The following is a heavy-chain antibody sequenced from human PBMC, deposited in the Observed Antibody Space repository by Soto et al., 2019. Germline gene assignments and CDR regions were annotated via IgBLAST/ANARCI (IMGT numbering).Heavy chain of an antibody. CDR3: ARRIDHVWDYGMDV. CDR1: GFTFSSYT. J-gene: IGHJ6*02. V-gene: IGHV3-21*01. D-gene: IGHD3-16*01. Sequence: GGSLRLSCAASGFTFSSYTMNWVRQARGKGLQWVSSISNSNSYIYYTDSVKGRFTISRDNAKNSLYLQMNSLRAEDTAVYYCARRIDHVWDYGMDVWGQGTTVTVSS. CDR2: ISNSNSYI.